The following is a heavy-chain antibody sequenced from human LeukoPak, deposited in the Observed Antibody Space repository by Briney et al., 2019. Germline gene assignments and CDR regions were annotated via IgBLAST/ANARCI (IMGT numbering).Heavy chain of an antibody. CDR3: AKCTSYSSSTGYAFDI. CDR1: GGTFSSYA. CDR2: IIPIFGTA. D-gene: IGHD6-6*01. V-gene: IGHV1-69*01. Sequence: SVKVSCKASGGTFSSYAISWVRQAPGQGLEWMGGIIPIFGTANYAQKFQGRVTITADESTSTAYMELSSLRSEDTAVYYCAKCTSYSSSTGYAFDIWGQGTMVTVSS. J-gene: IGHJ3*02.